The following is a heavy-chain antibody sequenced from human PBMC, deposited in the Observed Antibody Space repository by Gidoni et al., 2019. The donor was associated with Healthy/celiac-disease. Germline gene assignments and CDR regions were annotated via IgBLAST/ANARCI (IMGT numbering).Heavy chain of an antibody. J-gene: IGHJ4*02. CDR3: ARIGGYDYVWGSQKAFDY. D-gene: IGHD3-16*01. CDR1: GFSLSSARMG. Sequence: QVTLKESGPVLVKPTETLTLTCTVSGFSLSSARMGVSWIRQPPGKALEWLAQLFSNDEKSYSTSLKSRLTISKDTSKSQVVLTLTNMDPVDTATYDCARIGGYDYVWGSQKAFDYWGQGTLVTVSS. CDR2: LFSNDEK. V-gene: IGHV2-26*01.